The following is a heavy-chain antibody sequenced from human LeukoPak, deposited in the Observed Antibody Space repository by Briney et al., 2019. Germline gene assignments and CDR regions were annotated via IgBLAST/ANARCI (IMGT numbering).Heavy chain of an antibody. CDR2: IYYSGST. Sequence: SETLSLTCTVSGGSISSYYWSWIRQPPGKGLEWIGYIYYSGSTNHNPSLKSRVTISVDTSKNQFSLKLSSVTAADTAVYYCARGDSGSVDYWDQGTLVTVSS. V-gene: IGHV4-59*01. CDR3: ARGDSGSVDY. D-gene: IGHD3-10*01. CDR1: GGSISSYY. J-gene: IGHJ4*02.